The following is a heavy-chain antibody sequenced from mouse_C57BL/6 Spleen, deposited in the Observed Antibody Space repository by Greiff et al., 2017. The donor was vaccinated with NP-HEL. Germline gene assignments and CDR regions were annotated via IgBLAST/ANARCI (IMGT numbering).Heavy chain of an antibody. V-gene: IGHV5-9*01. J-gene: IGHJ4*01. CDR1: GFTFSSYT. CDR3: AREIYYYGSDYAMDY. CDR2: ISGGGGNT. Sequence: EVNVVESGGGLVKPGGSLKLSCAASGFTFSSYTMSWVRQTPEQRLEWVATISGGGGNTYYPDSVKGRFTISRDNAKNTLYLQMSSLRSEDTALYYCAREIYYYGSDYAMDYWGQGTSVTVSS. D-gene: IGHD1-1*01.